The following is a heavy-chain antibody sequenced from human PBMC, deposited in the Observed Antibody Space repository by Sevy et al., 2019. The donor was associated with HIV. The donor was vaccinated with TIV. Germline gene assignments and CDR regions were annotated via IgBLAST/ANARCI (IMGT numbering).Heavy chain of an antibody. D-gene: IGHD3-10*01. Sequence: ASVKDSCKVSGYTLTELSMHWVRQAPGKGLEWMGGFDPEDGETIYAQKFQGRVTMTEDTSTDTAYMELSSLRSEDTAVYYCATDLGTGSYYHYWGQGTLVTVSS. CDR2: FDPEDGET. CDR1: GYTLTELS. V-gene: IGHV1-24*01. CDR3: ATDLGTGSYYHY. J-gene: IGHJ4*02.